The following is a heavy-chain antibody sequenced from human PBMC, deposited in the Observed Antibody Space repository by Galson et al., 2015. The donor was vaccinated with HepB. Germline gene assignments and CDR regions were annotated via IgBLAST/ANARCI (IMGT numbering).Heavy chain of an antibody. V-gene: IGHV3-23*01. CDR2: ISVSGGNT. Sequence: SLRLSCAASGFTFSSLGMTWVRQAPGKGLECVSAISVSGGNTDYADSVRGRFTISRDNSNNMLYLQMNNLRAEDTAVYYCAKGTTNIDSWGQGIQVTVSS. J-gene: IGHJ4*02. CDR1: GFTFSSLG. D-gene: IGHD1-1*01. CDR3: AKGTTNIDS.